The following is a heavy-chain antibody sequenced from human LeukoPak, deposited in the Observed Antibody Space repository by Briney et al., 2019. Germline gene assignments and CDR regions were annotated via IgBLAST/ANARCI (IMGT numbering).Heavy chain of an antibody. J-gene: IGHJ3*02. Sequence: ASVKVSCKASGYIFTNYYLHWVRQAPGQGLEWMGWINPNSGGTNYAQKFQGRVTMTRDTSISTAYMELSRLRSDDTAVYYCARGGLMAVDAFDIWGQGTMVTVSS. CDR1: GYIFTNYY. D-gene: IGHD2-8*01. CDR2: INPNSGGT. V-gene: IGHV1-2*02. CDR3: ARGGLMAVDAFDI.